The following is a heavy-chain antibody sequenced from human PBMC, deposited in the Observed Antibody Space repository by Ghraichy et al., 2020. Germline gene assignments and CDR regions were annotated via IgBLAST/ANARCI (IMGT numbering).Heavy chain of an antibody. Sequence: GGSLRLSCAASGFTFSSCAMSWVRQAPGKGPEWVSAISGSGGSTYYADSVKGRFTISRDDSKNTLSLQMNSLRAEDTAVYYCAKHDASLVRGVIYYYYYGMDVWGPGTTVTVSS. CDR2: ISGSGGST. J-gene: IGHJ6*02. CDR1: GFTFSSCA. CDR3: AKHDASLVRGVIYYYYYGMDV. V-gene: IGHV3-23*01. D-gene: IGHD3-10*01.